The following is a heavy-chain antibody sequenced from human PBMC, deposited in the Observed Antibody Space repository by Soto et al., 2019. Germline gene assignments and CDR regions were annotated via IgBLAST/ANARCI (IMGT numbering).Heavy chain of an antibody. J-gene: IGHJ6*04. Sequence: VKVSCKASGYTFTSYGISWVRQAPGQGLEWMGWISAYNGNTNYAQKLQGRVTMTTDTSTSTAYMELMSLRSDDTAVYYCARDLVYDILTGYPYYYYNCGMEVWGKETTVTVS. CDR1: GYTFTSYG. D-gene: IGHD3-9*01. V-gene: IGHV1-18*01. CDR2: ISAYNGNT. CDR3: ARDLVYDILTGYPYYYYNCGMEV.